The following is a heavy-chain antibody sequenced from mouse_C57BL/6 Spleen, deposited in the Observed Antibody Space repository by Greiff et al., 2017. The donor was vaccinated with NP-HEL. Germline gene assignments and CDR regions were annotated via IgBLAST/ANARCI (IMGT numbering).Heavy chain of an antibody. V-gene: IGHV1-76*01. Sequence: VQVVESGAELVRPGASVKLSCKASGYTFTDYYINWVKQRPGQGLEWIARIYPGSGNTYYNETFKGKATLTAEKSSSTAYMQLSSLTSEDSAVYFCARDEYFEVWGTGTTVTVSS. CDR2: IYPGSGNT. J-gene: IGHJ1*03. CDR3: ARDEYFEV. CDR1: GYTFTDYY.